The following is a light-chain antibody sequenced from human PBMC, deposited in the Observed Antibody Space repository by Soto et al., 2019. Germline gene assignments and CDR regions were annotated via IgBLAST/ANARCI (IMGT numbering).Light chain of an antibody. J-gene: IGKJ2*01. V-gene: IGKV1-5*01. Sequence: DIQMTQSPSTLSASVGDRVTITCRASQSISNWLAWYQQKPGKAPTLLIYDVSRLESGVPSRFSGSGSGTEFTLTSNSLQPDDFATYYCQQYGSYYTFGQGTKVAIK. CDR2: DVS. CDR3: QQYGSYYT. CDR1: QSISNW.